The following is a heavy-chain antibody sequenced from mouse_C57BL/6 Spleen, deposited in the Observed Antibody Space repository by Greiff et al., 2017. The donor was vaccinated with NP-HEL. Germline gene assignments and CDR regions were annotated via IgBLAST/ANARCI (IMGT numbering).Heavy chain of an antibody. CDR2: IRSKSNNYAT. J-gene: IGHJ3*01. CDR1: GFSFNTYA. D-gene: IGHD2-1*01. Sequence: EVQGVESGGGLVQPKGSLKLSCAASGFSFNTYAMNWVRQAPGKGLEWVARIRSKSNNYATYYADSVKDRFTISRDDSESMLYLQMNNLKTEDTAMYYCVRNYGNYAWFAYWGQGTLVTVSA. CDR3: VRNYGNYAWFAY. V-gene: IGHV10-1*01.